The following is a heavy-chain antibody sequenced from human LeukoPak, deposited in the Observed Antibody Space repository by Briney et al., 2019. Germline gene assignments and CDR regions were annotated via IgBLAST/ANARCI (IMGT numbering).Heavy chain of an antibody. CDR2: ITGSHGRT. CDR3: TKDPNGDYVGAFDP. D-gene: IGHD4-17*01. CDR1: GFTFSSFA. Sequence: PGRSLRLSCEASGFTFSSFAMTWVRQAPGKGLEWVSSITGSHGRTYNTDSVKGRFTISRDNSQNTLYLQMNSLRAEDTAVYYCTKDPNGDYVGAFDPWGQGTLVTVSS. V-gene: IGHV3-23*01. J-gene: IGHJ5*02.